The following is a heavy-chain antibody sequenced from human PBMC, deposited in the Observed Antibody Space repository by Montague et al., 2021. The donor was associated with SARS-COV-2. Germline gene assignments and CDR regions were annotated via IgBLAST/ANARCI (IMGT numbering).Heavy chain of an antibody. Sequence: SETLSLTCTVSGGSISSSSYYWGWIRQPPGKGLEWIRNVYNAGTTYYNPSLKSRVTISVDTSKNQFSLNMASVTAADTAVYYCARTSKLRESTTGNYYYHAMDVWGQETTVTVSS. CDR2: VYNAGTT. CDR1: GGSISSSSYY. J-gene: IGHJ6*02. D-gene: IGHD3-16*01. V-gene: IGHV4-39*01. CDR3: ARTSKLRESTTGNYYYHAMDV.